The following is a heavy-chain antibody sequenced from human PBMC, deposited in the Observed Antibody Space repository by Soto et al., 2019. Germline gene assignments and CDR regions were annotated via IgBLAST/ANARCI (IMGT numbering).Heavy chain of an antibody. CDR2: ISGFGEST. J-gene: IGHJ4*02. Sequence: VGSLRLSCAPSGFTFSSYAMTWVRQAPGEGLQWVSSISGFGESTFYADSVKGRFTISRDNFKNTLTLQMNSLRAEDTAIYYCAKYSSDWDEDYWGQGTLVTVSS. D-gene: IGHD6-19*01. CDR1: GFTFSSYA. V-gene: IGHV3-23*01. CDR3: AKYSSDWDEDY.